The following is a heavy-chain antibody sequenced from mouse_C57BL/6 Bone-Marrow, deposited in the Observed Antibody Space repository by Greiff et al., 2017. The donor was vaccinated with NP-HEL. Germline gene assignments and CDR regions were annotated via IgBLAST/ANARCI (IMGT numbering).Heavy chain of an antibody. CDR2: IYPGNGDT. D-gene: IGHD4-1*01. J-gene: IGHJ2*01. CDR1: GYTFTSYY. CDR3: ARENWYFDY. Sequence: QVQLQQSGAELVRPGASVKMSCKASGYTFTSYYMHWVKQKPRQGLEWIGAIYPGNGDTSYNQKFKGKATLTVDKSSSTAYMQLSSLTSEDSAGYFCARENWYFDYWGQGTTLTVSS. V-gene: IGHV1-12*01.